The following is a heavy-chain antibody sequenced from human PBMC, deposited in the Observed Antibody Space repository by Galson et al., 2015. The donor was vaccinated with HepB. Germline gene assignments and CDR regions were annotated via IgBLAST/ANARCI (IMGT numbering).Heavy chain of an antibody. J-gene: IGHJ4*02. V-gene: IGHV1-8*01. D-gene: IGHD1-1*01. CDR2: MNPYDTDT. CDR1: GYLFTTSD. CDR3: ATGRRTRAGYTAFDY. Sequence: SVKVSCKASGYLFTTSDFHWVRQATGQGLEWMGWMNPYDTDTALAQSFQGRVTMTSNMSINTVHMELSSLGLEDTAVYYCATGRRTRAGYTAFDYWGQGTLVTVSS.